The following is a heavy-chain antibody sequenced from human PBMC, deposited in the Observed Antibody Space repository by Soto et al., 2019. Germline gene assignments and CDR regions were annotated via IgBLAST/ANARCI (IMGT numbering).Heavy chain of an antibody. Sequence: QVQLQESGPGLVKPSQTLSLTCAVSGDSISGSDYYWSWIRQHPERGLEWIGNIYHSGATYYHPVFISRLTITVDASKNRFSLKLNSVTAADTAIYYCARLLSGSYFDYWGQGSLVTVSS. CDR2: IYHSGAT. J-gene: IGHJ4*02. CDR3: ARLLSGSYFDY. V-gene: IGHV4-31*11. CDR1: GDSISGSDYY. D-gene: IGHD1-26*01.